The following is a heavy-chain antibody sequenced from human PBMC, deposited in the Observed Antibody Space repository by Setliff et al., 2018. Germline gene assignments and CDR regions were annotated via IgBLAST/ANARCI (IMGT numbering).Heavy chain of an antibody. V-gene: IGHV4-59*01. Sequence: SETLSLTCTISGGFTSSFYWSWIRQAPGKGLEWIGYVDHSGSTNFSPSLKSRGTISVDTSKTQVSLTLTSVTAADTAVYYCARDQWVRSPPLYFSYSMDVWGQGTTVTVSS. CDR2: VDHSGST. J-gene: IGHJ6*02. D-gene: IGHD5-12*01. CDR3: ARDQWVRSPPLYFSYSMDV. CDR1: GGFTSSFY.